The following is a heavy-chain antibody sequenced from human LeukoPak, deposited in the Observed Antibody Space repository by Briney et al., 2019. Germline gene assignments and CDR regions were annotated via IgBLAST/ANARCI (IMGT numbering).Heavy chain of an antibody. J-gene: IGHJ4*02. Sequence: SETLSLTCTVSGGSISSSSYYWGWIRQPPGKGLEWIGSIYYSGSTYYNPSLKSRVTISVDTSKNQFPLKLSSVTAADTAVYYCARGGTTYYYGSAIDYWGQGTLLTVSS. CDR2: IYYSGST. CDR1: GGSISSSSYY. V-gene: IGHV4-39*06. D-gene: IGHD3-10*01. CDR3: ARGGTTYYYGSAIDY.